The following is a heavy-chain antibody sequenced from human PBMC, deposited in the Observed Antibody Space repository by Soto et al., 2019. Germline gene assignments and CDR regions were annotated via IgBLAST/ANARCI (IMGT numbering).Heavy chain of an antibody. J-gene: IGHJ4*02. D-gene: IGHD3-16*01. CDR1: GYTFTSYG. CDR3: ARVTEEGSYGPRFDY. CDR2: ISAYNGNT. V-gene: IGHV1-18*04. Sequence: RASVKVSCKASGYTFTSYGISWVRQAPGQGLEWMGWISAYNGNTNYAQKLQGRVTMTTDTSTSTAYMELRSLRSDDTAVYYCARVTEEGSYGPRFDYWGQGTLVTVSS.